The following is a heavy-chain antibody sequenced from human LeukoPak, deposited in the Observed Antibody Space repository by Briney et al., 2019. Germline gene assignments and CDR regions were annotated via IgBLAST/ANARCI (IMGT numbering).Heavy chain of an antibody. CDR2: INPDGNKK. CDR1: GLTFSSSW. V-gene: IGHV3-7*03. J-gene: IGHJ4*02. CDR3: AKDIERGIAVASYFDY. Sequence: GGSLRPSCAVSGLTFSSSWMDWVRQAPGKGLEWVASINPDGNKKYSADSVKGRFTISRDNAENSLYLQMNSLRAEDTAVYYCAKDIERGIAVASYFDYWGQGTLVTVSS. D-gene: IGHD6-19*01.